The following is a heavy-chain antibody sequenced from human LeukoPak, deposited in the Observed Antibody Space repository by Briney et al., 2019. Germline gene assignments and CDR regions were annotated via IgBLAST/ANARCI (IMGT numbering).Heavy chain of an antibody. V-gene: IGHV3-23*01. Sequence: GGSLRLSCAASGFTFRKSALSWVREAPGKGLEWVSTLSGSGSTTYYADSVKGRFTISRDNSKNTLYLQMNSLRAEDTAVYYCAKGIYSSGWSYFDYWGHGTLVTVSS. CDR1: GFTFRKSA. CDR3: AKGIYSSGWSYFDY. J-gene: IGHJ4*01. CDR2: LSGSGSTT. D-gene: IGHD6-19*01.